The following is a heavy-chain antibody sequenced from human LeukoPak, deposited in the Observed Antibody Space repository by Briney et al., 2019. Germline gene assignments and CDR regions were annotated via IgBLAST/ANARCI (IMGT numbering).Heavy chain of an antibody. D-gene: IGHD3-10*01. CDR2: IYSGGST. CDR3: ARGLGWFGELPSPGAFDI. Sequence: GGSLRLSCAASGFTFSSYAMHWVRQAPGKGLEWVSVIYSGGSTYYADSVKGRFTISRDNSKNTLYLQMNSLRAEDTAVYYCARGLGWFGELPSPGAFDIWGQGTMVTVSS. J-gene: IGHJ3*02. V-gene: IGHV3-66*01. CDR1: GFTFSSYA.